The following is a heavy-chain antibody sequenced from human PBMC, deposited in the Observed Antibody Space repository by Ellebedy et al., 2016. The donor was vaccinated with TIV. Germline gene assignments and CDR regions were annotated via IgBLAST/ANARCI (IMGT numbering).Heavy chain of an antibody. CDR3: ARHDPRYYESSGFYYGGWFDP. D-gene: IGHD3-22*01. Sequence: SETLSLTCTVSGGSIRRSSYYWGWIRQPPGKGLEWIGNVYYSGNTDYNPSLQSRVTVSVDTSKNQFSLKLSSVTAADTAVYFCARHDPRYYESSGFYYGGWFDPWGQGTLVTVYS. J-gene: IGHJ5*02. V-gene: IGHV4-39*01. CDR2: VYYSGNT. CDR1: GGSIRRSSYY.